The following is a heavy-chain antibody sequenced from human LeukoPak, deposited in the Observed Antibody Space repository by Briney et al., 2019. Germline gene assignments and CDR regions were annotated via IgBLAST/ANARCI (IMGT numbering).Heavy chain of an antibody. CDR2: IYYSGST. Sequence: SETLSLTCTVSGGSISSYYWSWIRQPPGKGLEWIGYIYYSGSTNYNPSLKSRVTISVDTSKNQFSLKLSSVTAADTAVYYCARDSVLRFLERNSRGYDWFDPWGQGTLVTVSS. V-gene: IGHV4-59*12. J-gene: IGHJ5*02. CDR3: ARDSVLRFLERNSRGYDWFDP. D-gene: IGHD3-3*01. CDR1: GGSISSYY.